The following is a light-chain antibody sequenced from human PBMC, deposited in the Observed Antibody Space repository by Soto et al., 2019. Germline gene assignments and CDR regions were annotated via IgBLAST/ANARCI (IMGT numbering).Light chain of an antibody. J-gene: IGKJ2*01. CDR3: QQYDTLPRGYT. Sequence: ILMTQSPGTLSVSPGEGVTLSCRASQSISDNLAWYQQKSGQAPRLLIYAASTRATGIPARFSGSGSGTEFTLTISSLQSEDFAVYYCQQYDTLPRGYTFGQGTKLEIK. V-gene: IGKV3-15*01. CDR2: AAS. CDR1: QSISDN.